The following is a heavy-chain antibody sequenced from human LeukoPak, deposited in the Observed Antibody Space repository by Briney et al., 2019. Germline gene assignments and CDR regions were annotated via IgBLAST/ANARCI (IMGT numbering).Heavy chain of an antibody. J-gene: IGHJ5*02. CDR3: ARHILGLDP. V-gene: IGHV4-39*01. CDR2: IYYSGST. CDR1: GGSISNTRYY. D-gene: IGHD3-9*01. Sequence: SETLSLTCTVSGGSISNTRYYWGWIRQSPGKGLEWIGSIYYSGSTYYNPSLKSRVTISVDTSKNQFSLKLSSVTAADTAVYYCARHILGLDPWGQGTLVTVSS.